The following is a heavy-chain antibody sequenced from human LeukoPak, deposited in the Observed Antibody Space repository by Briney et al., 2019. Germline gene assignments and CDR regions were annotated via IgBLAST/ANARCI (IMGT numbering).Heavy chain of an antibody. CDR3: AKAEDSSGYYVPNWFDP. Sequence: GGSLRLSCAASGFTFDDYGMSWVRQAPGKGLEWVSGINWNGGSTGYADSVKGRFTISRDNAKNSLYLQMNSLRAEDTAVYYCAKAEDSSGYYVPNWFDPWGQGTLVTVSS. V-gene: IGHV3-20*04. CDR1: GFTFDDYG. J-gene: IGHJ5*02. D-gene: IGHD3-22*01. CDR2: INWNGGST.